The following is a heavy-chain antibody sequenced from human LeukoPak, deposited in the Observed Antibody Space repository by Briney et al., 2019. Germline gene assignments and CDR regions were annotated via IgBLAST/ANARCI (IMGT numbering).Heavy chain of an antibody. CDR2: IYYSGAT. CDR3: ARQYCGGHTCYSVGGSVY. D-gene: IGHD2-15*01. CDR1: GGSISSSDYY. J-gene: IGHJ4*02. Sequence: SETLSLTCTVSGGSISSSDYYWGWIRQPPGKGLEWIGSIYYSGATYYTACLKSRVTISVDTSKNQYSLRLTSVTAADTAVYYCARQYCGGHTCYSVGGSVYWGQGTLVTVSS. V-gene: IGHV4-39*01.